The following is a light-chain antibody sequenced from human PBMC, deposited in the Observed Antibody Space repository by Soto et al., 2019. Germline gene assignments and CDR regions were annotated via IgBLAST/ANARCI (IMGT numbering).Light chain of an antibody. V-gene: IGKV1-5*01. Sequence: IQMTQSPSTLSASVGDRVTITCRASQSINNWLAWYQQKPGKAPKLLIYDASSLESGVPSRFSGSGSGTDFTLTISSLQAEDVAVYYCQQYYSTPRTFGQGTKVDIK. CDR3: QQYYSTPRT. CDR2: DAS. CDR1: QSINNW. J-gene: IGKJ1*01.